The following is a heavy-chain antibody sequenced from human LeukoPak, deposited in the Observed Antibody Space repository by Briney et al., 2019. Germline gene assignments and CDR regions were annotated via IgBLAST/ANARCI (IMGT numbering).Heavy chain of an antibody. Sequence: GGSLRLSCVASGFTFSSYWMHWVRQAPGKGLVWVSRINSDGSSTTYADPVKGRFAISRDNAKNTLYLQMNSLRVEDTAVYYCATKQWLAPPPDSWGQGTPVTVSS. J-gene: IGHJ4*02. D-gene: IGHD6-19*01. V-gene: IGHV3-74*03. CDR1: GFTFSSYW. CDR2: INSDGSST. CDR3: ATKQWLAPPPDS.